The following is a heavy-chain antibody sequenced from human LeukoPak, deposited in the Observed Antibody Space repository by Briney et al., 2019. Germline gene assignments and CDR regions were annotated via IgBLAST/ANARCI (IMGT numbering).Heavy chain of an antibody. Sequence: GGSLRLSCAASEFTFSSYSMNWVRQAPGKGLEWVGRIKSKTDGGTTDYAAPVKGRFTISRDDSKNTLYLQMNSLKTEDTAVYYCTTDLGYDSLDYWGQGTLVTVSS. CDR1: EFTFSSYS. D-gene: IGHD5-12*01. J-gene: IGHJ4*02. V-gene: IGHV3-15*07. CDR2: IKSKTDGGTT. CDR3: TTDLGYDSLDY.